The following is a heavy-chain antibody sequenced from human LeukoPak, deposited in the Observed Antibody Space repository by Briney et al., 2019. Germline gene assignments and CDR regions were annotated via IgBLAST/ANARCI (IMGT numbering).Heavy chain of an antibody. CDR3: ARDRRYCTNGVCSRYFDY. J-gene: IGHJ4*02. CDR2: IWYDGSNK. CDR1: GFTFSSYG. Sequence: PGGSLRLSCAASGFTFSSYGMHWVRQAPGKGLEGVAVIWYDGSNKYYADSVKGRFTISRDNSKNTLYLQMNSLRAEDTAVYYCARDRRYCTNGVCSRYFDYWGQGTLVTVSS. D-gene: IGHD2-8*01. V-gene: IGHV3-33*01.